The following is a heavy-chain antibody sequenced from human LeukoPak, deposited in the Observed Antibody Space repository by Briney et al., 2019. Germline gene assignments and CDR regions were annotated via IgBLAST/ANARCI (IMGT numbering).Heavy chain of an antibody. CDR3: ARDADGYSDY. J-gene: IGHJ4*02. D-gene: IGHD5-18*01. CDR2: ISYDGSNK. Sequence: GRSLRLSCAASGFTFSSYAMHWARQAPGKGLEWVAVISYDGSNKYYADSVKGRFTISRDNSKNTLYLQMNSLRAEDTAVYYCARDADGYSDYWGQGTLVTVSS. V-gene: IGHV3-30*04. CDR1: GFTFSSYA.